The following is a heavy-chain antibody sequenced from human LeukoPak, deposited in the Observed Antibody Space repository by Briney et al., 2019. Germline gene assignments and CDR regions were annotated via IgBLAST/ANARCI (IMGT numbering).Heavy chain of an antibody. CDR2: ISYDGSNK. J-gene: IGHJ3*02. CDR3: ATGRDGYNSAADAFDI. D-gene: IGHD5-24*01. CDR1: GFTFSSYG. Sequence: PGRSLRLSCAASGFTFSSYGMHWVRQAPGKGLEWVAVISYDGSNKYYADSVKGRFTISRDNSKNTLYLQMNSLRAEDTAVYYCATGRDGYNSAADAFDIWGQGTMVAVSS. V-gene: IGHV3-30*06.